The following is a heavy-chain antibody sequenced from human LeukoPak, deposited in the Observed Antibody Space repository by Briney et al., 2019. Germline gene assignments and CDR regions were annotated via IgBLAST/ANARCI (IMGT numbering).Heavy chain of an antibody. CDR2: IIPISGTT. CDR3: ARVAIQQNSYGYIKVASFLDP. Sequence: GASVKVSCKASGDTFNSYAINWVRQAPGQGLEWMGGIIPISGTTTYAQKFQGRVSLTADESTGTAYVELSSLRSEDTAVYYCARVAIQQNSYGYIKVASFLDPWGQGTLVTVSS. V-gene: IGHV1-69*13. J-gene: IGHJ5*02. D-gene: IGHD3-16*01. CDR1: GDTFNSYA.